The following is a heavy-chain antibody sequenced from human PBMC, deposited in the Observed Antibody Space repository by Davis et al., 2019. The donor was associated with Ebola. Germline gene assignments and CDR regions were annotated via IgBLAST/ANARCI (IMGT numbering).Heavy chain of an antibody. D-gene: IGHD2-15*01. CDR1: GFTFSSYG. CDR3: AKDLEDCSGDSCFVYYYYGMDV. J-gene: IGHJ6*02. V-gene: IGHV3-30*18. Sequence: GGSLRPSCAASGFTFSSYGMHWVRQVPGKGLEWVAVILYDGSNKYYADSVKGRFTISRDNSKNTLYLQMTSLRAEDTAVYYCAKDLEDCSGDSCFVYYYYGMDVWGQGTTVTVSS. CDR2: ILYDGSNK.